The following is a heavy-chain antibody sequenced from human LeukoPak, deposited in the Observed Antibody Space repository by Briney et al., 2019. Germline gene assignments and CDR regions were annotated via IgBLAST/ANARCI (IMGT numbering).Heavy chain of an antibody. D-gene: IGHD6-13*01. Sequence: GGSLRLSCAASGFTVSSNYMSWVRQAPGKGLEWVSVIYSGGSTYYADSVKGRFTISRDNSKNTLYLQMDSLRAEDTAVYYCAREGNSSSCFDYWGQGTLVTVSS. CDR3: AREGNSSSCFDY. CDR1: GFTVSSNY. CDR2: IYSGGST. V-gene: IGHV3-66*01. J-gene: IGHJ4*02.